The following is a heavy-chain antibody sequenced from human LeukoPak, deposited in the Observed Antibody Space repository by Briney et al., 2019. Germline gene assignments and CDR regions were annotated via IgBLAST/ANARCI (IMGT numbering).Heavy chain of an antibody. Sequence: ASVKVFCKVSGYTLTELSMHWVRQAPGKGLEWMGGFDPEDGETIYAQKFQGRVTMTEDTSTDTAYMELSSLRSEDTAVYYCATDLGLYSSSSVSYWGQGTLVTVSS. D-gene: IGHD6-6*01. CDR3: ATDLGLYSSSSVSY. CDR2: FDPEDGET. CDR1: GYTLTELS. V-gene: IGHV1-24*01. J-gene: IGHJ4*02.